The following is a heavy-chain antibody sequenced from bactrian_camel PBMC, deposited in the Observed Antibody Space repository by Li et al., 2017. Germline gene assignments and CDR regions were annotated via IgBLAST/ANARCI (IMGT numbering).Heavy chain of an antibody. D-gene: IGHD2*01. CDR1: GTTNSNYC. V-gene: IGHV3S67*01. Sequence: VQLVESGGGSVQPGGSLSLSCAVSGTTNSNYCVGWFRQAPGKEREGVAGIGQHGDTSYADSVKGRFTISRDTAKNTLALQMSDLKVEDTGKYYCARRGVCTEYSWWKDEYTSYGQGTQVTVS. J-gene: IGHJ4*01. CDR2: IGQHGDT.